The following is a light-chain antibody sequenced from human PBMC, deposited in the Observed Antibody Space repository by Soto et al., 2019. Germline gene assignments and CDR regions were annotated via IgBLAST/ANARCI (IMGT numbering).Light chain of an antibody. CDR1: SSDVGGYNY. J-gene: IGLJ2*01. V-gene: IGLV2-14*01. CDR2: EVS. Sequence: QSALTQPASASGSPGQSITISCTGTSSDVGGYNYVSWYQQHPGKVPRLIIYEVSKRPSGVSDRFSGSKSGNTASLTISGLQAEDEADYYCSSYTASSNLLFGGGTKLTVL. CDR3: SSYTASSNLL.